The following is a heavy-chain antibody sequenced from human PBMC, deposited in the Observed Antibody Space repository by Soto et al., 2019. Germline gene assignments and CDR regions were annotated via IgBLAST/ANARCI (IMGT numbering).Heavy chain of an antibody. CDR3: ATGEITMIVVVKY. V-gene: IGHV3-30*03. Sequence: QVQLVESGGGVVQPGRSLRLSCAASGFTFSSYGMHWVRQAPGKGLEWVAVISYDGSNKYYADSVKGRFTISRDNSKNTLYLQMNSLRAEDTAVYYCATGEITMIVVVKYWGQGTMGTVSS. J-gene: IGHJ4*02. CDR2: ISYDGSNK. D-gene: IGHD3-22*01. CDR1: GFTFSSYG.